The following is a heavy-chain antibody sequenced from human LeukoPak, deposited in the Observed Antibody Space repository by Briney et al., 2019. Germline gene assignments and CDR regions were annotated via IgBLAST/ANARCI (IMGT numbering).Heavy chain of an antibody. J-gene: IGHJ4*02. Sequence: SVKVSCTASGGTFSSYAISWVRQAPGQGLEWMGRIIPILGIANYAQKFQGRVTITADKSTSTAYMELSSLRSEDTAVYYCARSRYSGYDGYFDYWGQGTLVTVPS. CDR3: ARSRYSGYDGYFDY. V-gene: IGHV1-69*04. CDR2: IIPILGIA. D-gene: IGHD5-12*01. CDR1: GGTFSSYA.